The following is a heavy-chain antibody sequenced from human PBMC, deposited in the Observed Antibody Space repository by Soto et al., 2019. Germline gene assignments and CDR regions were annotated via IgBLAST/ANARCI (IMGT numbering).Heavy chain of an antibody. CDR2: IYYSGST. CDR1: GGSISSGDYY. V-gene: IGHV4-30-4*01. Sequence: LTCTVSGGSISSGDYYWSWIRQPPGKGLEWIGYIYYSGSTYYNPSLKSRVTISVDTSKNQFSLKLSSVTAADTAVYYCARLNVDTAMARVRYYYYGMDVWGQGTTVTVSS. D-gene: IGHD5-18*01. CDR3: ARLNVDTAMARVRYYYYGMDV. J-gene: IGHJ6*02.